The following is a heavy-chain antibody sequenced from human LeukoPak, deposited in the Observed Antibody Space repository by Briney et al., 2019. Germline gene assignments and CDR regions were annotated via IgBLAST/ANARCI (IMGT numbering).Heavy chain of an antibody. J-gene: IGHJ6*02. CDR3: ARGSYGMDV. CDR2: ISSEGGST. CDR1: GFTFSSYW. Sequence: GGSLRLSCAASGFTFSSYWMHWVRQAPGMGLVWVSRISSEGGSTSYADSVKGRFTISRDNAKNTLYLQMNGLRAEDTAVYYCARGSYGMDVWGQGTTVTVSS. V-gene: IGHV3-74*01.